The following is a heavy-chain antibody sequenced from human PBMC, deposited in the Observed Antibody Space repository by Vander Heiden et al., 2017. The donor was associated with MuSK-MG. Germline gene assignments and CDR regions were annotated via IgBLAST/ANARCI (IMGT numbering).Heavy chain of an antibody. J-gene: IGHJ5*02. CDR1: GGSFSGYY. CDR3: ARGLRAAMRLNWFDP. V-gene: IGHV4-34*01. D-gene: IGHD6-13*01. Sequence: QVQLQQWGAGLLKPSETLSLTCAVYGGSFSGYYWSWIRQPPGKGLEWIGESNHSGSTNYNPSLKSRVTISVDTSKNQFSLKLSSVTAADTAVYYCARGLRAAMRLNWFDPWGQGTLVTVSS. CDR2: SNHSGST.